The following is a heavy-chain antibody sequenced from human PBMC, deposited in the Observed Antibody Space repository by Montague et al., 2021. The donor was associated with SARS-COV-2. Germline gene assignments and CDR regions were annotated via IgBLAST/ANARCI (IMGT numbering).Heavy chain of an antibody. J-gene: IGHJ4*02. CDR1: GDSVSSNRVA. D-gene: IGHD6-19*01. CDR3: VRYSGWFYFDF. Sequence: CAISGDSVSSNRVAWSWIRQSSSRGPEWLGRTYYRSKWYSDYAPSVRGRLTVNPDASKNEFSLELNYVTPEDTAVYYCVRYSGWFYFDFWGQGTLVTVSS. CDR2: TYYRSKWYS. V-gene: IGHV6-1*01.